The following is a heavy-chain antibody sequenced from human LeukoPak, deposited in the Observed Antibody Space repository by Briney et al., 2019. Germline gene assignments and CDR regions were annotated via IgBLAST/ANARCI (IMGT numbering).Heavy chain of an antibody. CDR2: IRYDGSNK. D-gene: IGHD3-3*01. V-gene: IGHV3-30*02. CDR3: VRRGVVRGSPDY. CDR1: GFTFSSYG. J-gene: IGHJ4*02. Sequence: GSLRLSCAASGFTFSSYGMHWVRQAPGKGLEWVAFIRYDGSNKYYADSVKGRFTISRDNSKNTLYLQMNSLRAEDTAVYYCVRRGVVRGSPDYWGQGTLVTVSS.